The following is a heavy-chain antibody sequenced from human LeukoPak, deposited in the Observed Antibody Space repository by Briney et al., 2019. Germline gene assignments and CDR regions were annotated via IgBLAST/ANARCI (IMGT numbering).Heavy chain of an antibody. CDR3: AKDPDYYDSSGSTKGGFDY. Sequence: GGSLRLSCAASGFTFSSYAMSWVRQAPGKGLEWVSAISGSGGSTYYADSVKGRFTISRDNSKNTLYLQMNSLRAEDTAVYYCAKDPDYYDSSGSTKGGFDYWGQGTLVTVSS. V-gene: IGHV3-23*01. D-gene: IGHD3-22*01. J-gene: IGHJ4*02. CDR2: ISGSGGST. CDR1: GFTFSSYA.